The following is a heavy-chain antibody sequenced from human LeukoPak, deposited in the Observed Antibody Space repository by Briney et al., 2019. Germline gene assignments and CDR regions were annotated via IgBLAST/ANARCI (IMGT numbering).Heavy chain of an antibody. D-gene: IGHD3-22*01. J-gene: IGHJ4*02. CDR3: AKDSTHYRVWDDYDSTGLTY. CDR2: IRYDGSNK. Sequence: PGGSLRLSCAASGFTFSSYGMHWVRQAPGKGLEWVAFIRYDGSNKYYADSVKGRFTISRDNSKNTLYLQMNSLRAEGTAVYYCAKDSTHYRVWDDYDSTGLTYWGQGTLVTVSS. CDR1: GFTFSSYG. V-gene: IGHV3-30*02.